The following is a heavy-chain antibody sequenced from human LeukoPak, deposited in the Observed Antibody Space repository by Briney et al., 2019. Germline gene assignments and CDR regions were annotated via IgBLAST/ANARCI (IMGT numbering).Heavy chain of an antibody. CDR3: ARGKHRDGYNYEGY. CDR1: GYTFTSYA. CDR2: INAGNGNT. Sequence: ASVKVSCKASGYTFTSYAMHWVRQAPGQRLEWMGWINAGNGNTKYSQKFQGRVTITRDTSASTAYMELSSLRSEDTAVYYCARGKHRDGYNYEGYWGQGTLITVSS. V-gene: IGHV1-3*01. J-gene: IGHJ4*02. D-gene: IGHD5-24*01.